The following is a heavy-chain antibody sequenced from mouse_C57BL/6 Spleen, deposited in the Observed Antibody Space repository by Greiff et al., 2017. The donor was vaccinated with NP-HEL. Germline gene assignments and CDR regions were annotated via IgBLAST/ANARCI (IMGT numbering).Heavy chain of an antibody. J-gene: IGHJ4*01. D-gene: IGHD4-1*01. CDR2: ISPNNGGT. Sequence: EVQLQQSGPELVKPGASVKMSCKASGYTFTDYYMHWVKQSHGKSLEWIGYISPNNGGTGYNPKFTGTATLTVDKSSSTAYMERRRRTSEESSVYYCARSGNYYAMDYWGQGTSVTVSS. CDR1: GYTFTDYY. CDR3: ARSGNYYAMDY. V-gene: IGHV1-34*01.